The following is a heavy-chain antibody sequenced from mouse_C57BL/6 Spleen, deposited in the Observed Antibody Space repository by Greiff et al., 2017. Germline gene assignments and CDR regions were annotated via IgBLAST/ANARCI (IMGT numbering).Heavy chain of an antibody. Sequence: EVQLVESGPELVKPGASVKISCKASGYSFTGYYMNWVKQSPEKSLEWIGEINPSTGGTTYNQKFKAKATLTVDKSSSTAYMQLKSLTSEDSAVYYCARRGLDYWGQGTTLTVSS. CDR2: INPSTGGT. CDR1: GYSFTGYY. V-gene: IGHV1-42*01. CDR3: ARRGLDY. J-gene: IGHJ2*01.